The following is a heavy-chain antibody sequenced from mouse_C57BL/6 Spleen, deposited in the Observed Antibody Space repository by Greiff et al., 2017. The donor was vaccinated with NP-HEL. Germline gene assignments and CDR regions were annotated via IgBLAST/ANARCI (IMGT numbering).Heavy chain of an antibody. CDR1: GYTFTSYT. V-gene: IGHV1-4*01. D-gene: IGHD1-1*01. Sequence: QVQLQQSGAELARPGASVTMSCKASGYTFTSYTMHWVKQRPGQGLEWIGYINPSSGYTKSTPKFKDKATLTADKSSSTAYMQLSSLTSEDSAVYYCARANYYGREGYYFDYWGQGTTLTVSS. CDR3: ARANYYGREGYYFDY. CDR2: INPSSGYT. J-gene: IGHJ2*01.